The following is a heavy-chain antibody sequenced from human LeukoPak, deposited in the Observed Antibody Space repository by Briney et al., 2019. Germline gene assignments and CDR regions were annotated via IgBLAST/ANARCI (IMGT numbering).Heavy chain of an antibody. CDR1: GYTFTGYY. CDR2: INPNSGGT. Sequence: ASVKVSCKASGYTFTGYYMHWVRQAPGQGLEWMGWINPNSGGTNYAQKLQGRVTMTRDTSISTAYMELSRLRSDDTAVYYCARGHSGYDWVDYWGQGTLVTVSS. CDR3: ARGHSGYDWVDY. D-gene: IGHD5-12*01. J-gene: IGHJ4*02. V-gene: IGHV1-2*02.